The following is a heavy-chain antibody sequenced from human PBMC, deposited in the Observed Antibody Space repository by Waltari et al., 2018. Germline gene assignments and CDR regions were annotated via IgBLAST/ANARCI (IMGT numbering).Heavy chain of an antibody. D-gene: IGHD3-10*01. V-gene: IGHV4-38-2*01. CDR3: ARHVHFKFLWFRESHDAFDI. CDR1: GYSISSGYY. CDR2: IYHSGST. Sequence: QVQLQESGPGLVKPSETLSLTCAVSGYSISSGYYWGWLRQPPGKGLEWIGSIYHSGSTYYTPALKIRVTLSVDTSKNHFSLKLSSVTAAYTAVYYCARHVHFKFLWFRESHDAFDIWGQGTMVTVSS. J-gene: IGHJ3*02.